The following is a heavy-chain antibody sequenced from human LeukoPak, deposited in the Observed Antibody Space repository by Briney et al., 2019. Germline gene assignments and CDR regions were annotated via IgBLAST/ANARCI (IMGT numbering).Heavy chain of an antibody. J-gene: IGHJ5*02. CDR1: GGSFSGYY. V-gene: IGHV4-34*01. D-gene: IGHD3-3*01. CDR2: VNHSGST. CDR3: ARVNYDFWSGPNWFDP. Sequence: PSETLSLTCAVYGGSFSGYYWSWIRQPPGKGLEWIGEVNHSGSTNYNPSLKSRVTISVDTSKNQFSLKLSSVTAADTAVYYCARVNYDFWSGPNWFDPWGQGTLVTVSS.